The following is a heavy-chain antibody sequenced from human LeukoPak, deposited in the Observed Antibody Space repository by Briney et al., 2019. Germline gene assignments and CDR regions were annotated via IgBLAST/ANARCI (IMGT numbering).Heavy chain of an antibody. V-gene: IGHV3-7*01. Sequence: HTGGSLRLSCAVSGFTFSGHWMFWVRQAPGKGLEWVASIKQDGNEKSYVDSVKGRFTISRDNAENSLNLQMNSLRAEDTAVYYCARGIRLWFGESSAYYMDVWGKGTTVTVSS. CDR2: IKQDGNEK. D-gene: IGHD3-10*01. J-gene: IGHJ6*03. CDR1: GFTFSGHW. CDR3: ARGIRLWFGESSAYYMDV.